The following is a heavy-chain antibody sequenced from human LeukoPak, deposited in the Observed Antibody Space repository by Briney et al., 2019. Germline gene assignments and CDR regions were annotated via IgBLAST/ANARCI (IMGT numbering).Heavy chain of an antibody. CDR3: ARDKGSAIRLLWFGLFDY. D-gene: IGHD3-10*01. J-gene: IGHJ4*02. CDR2: ISAYNGNT. Sequence: RASVKVSCKASGYTFTSYGISWVRQAPGQGLEWMGWISAYNGNTNYAQKLQGRVTMTTDTSTSTAYMELRSLRSDDTAVYYCARDKGSAIRLLWFGLFDYWGQGTLVTVSS. V-gene: IGHV1-18*01. CDR1: GYTFTSYG.